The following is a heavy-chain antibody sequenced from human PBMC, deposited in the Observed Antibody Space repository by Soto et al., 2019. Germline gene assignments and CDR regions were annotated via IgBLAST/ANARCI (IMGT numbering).Heavy chain of an antibody. Sequence: QITLKESGPTVVKPTQTLTLTCTFSGFSFSTSGVGVSWIRQPPGKALEWLALIYWDDDKSYNPSVMNRVTITKDTSKNQVVLTLTNVDPVDTATSFCVHSRRWGGWYFDLWGRGTLVTVSS. V-gene: IGHV2-5*02. J-gene: IGHJ2*01. D-gene: IGHD3-16*01. CDR1: GFSFSTSGVG. CDR3: VHSRRWGGWYFDL. CDR2: IYWDDDK.